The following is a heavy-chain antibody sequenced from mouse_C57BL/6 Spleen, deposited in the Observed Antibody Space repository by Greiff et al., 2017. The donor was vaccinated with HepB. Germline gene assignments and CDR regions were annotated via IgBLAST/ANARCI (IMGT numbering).Heavy chain of an antibody. CDR3: ASSTMVTTGAWFSY. J-gene: IGHJ3*01. CDR2: IYPSDSET. Sequence: QVQLQQPGAELVRPGSSVKLSCKASGYTFTSYWMDWVKQRPGQGLEWIGNIYPSDSETHYNQKFKDKATLTVDKSSSTAYMPLSSLTSEDSAVYYVASSTMVTTGAWFSYWGQGTLVTVSA. V-gene: IGHV1-61*01. CDR1: GYTFTSYW. D-gene: IGHD2-2*01.